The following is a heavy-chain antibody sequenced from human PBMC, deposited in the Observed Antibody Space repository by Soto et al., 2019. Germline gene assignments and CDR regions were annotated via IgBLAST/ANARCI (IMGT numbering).Heavy chain of an antibody. CDR2: IKSKSDGGTR. CDR1: GFTFTNAW. V-gene: IGHV3-15*01. Sequence: GGSLRLACAASGFTFTNAWMTWVRQAPGKGLEWVGRIKSKSDGGTRDYAAPVKGRFSISRDDSNNTFYLQMNSLKTQDTVVYYCATGAGPPVYTSGWYSYYVDIWG. D-gene: IGHD6-19*01. CDR3: ATGAGPPVYTSGWYSYYVDI. J-gene: IGHJ3*02.